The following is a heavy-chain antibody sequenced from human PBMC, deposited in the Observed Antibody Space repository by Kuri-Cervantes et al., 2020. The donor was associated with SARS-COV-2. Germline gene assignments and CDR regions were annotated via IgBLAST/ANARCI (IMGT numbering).Heavy chain of an antibody. Sequence: GGSLRLSCAASGFTFSSYSMNWVRQAPGKGLEWVSSISSSSSYIYYADSVKGRFTISRDNAKNSLYLQMNSLRAEDTAVYYCARDLLNGNAFDIWGRGTMVTVSS. CDR1: GFTFSSYS. CDR3: ARDLLNGNAFDI. J-gene: IGHJ3*02. V-gene: IGHV3-21*01. CDR2: ISSSSSYI. D-gene: IGHD1-26*01.